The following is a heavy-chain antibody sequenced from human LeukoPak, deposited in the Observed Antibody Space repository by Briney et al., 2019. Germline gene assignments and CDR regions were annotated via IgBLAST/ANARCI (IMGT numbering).Heavy chain of an antibody. CDR1: GYTFSDHY. Sequence: ASVKVSCKTSGYTFSDHYVQWLRQAPGQGLEWMGWINPYGGDTSSARKFQGRVTMTKDTSITTAYLELTGLTSDDTAIYYCAREGRGSGHWAGFDFWGQGALVTVSS. CDR2: INPYGGDT. CDR3: AREGRGSGHWAGFDF. J-gene: IGHJ4*02. V-gene: IGHV1-2*02. D-gene: IGHD7-27*01.